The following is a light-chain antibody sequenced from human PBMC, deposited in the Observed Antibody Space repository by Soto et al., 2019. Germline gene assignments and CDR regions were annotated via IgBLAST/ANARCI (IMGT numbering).Light chain of an antibody. V-gene: IGLV2-11*01. CDR1: SSDVGGYNS. Sequence: QSALTQPRSVSGSPGQSVAISCTGTSSDVGGYNSVSWYQHHPGKAPQLMIYDVNKRPSGVPDRFSGSKSGNTASLTISGLQAEDEADYYCCSFAGSTDVFGTGTKVTVL. CDR2: DVN. J-gene: IGLJ1*01. CDR3: CSFAGSTDV.